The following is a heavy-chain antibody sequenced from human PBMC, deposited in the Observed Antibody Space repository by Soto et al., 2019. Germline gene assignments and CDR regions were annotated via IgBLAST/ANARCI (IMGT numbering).Heavy chain of an antibody. CDR2: SIPIVGTA. J-gene: IGHJ3*02. CDR1: GGTFSSYA. V-gene: IGHV1-69*13. CDR3: ARGRRITMIGDI. D-gene: IGHD3-22*01. Sequence: SVKVSCKASGGTFSSYAISWVRQAPGQGLEWMGESIPIVGTANYAQKFQGIVTITADASTSRAYMEVSSLRSEDTAVYYCARGRRITMIGDIWGQGTIVTVSS.